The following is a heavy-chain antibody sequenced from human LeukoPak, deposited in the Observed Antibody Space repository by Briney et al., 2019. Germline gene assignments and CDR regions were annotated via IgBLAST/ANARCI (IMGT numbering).Heavy chain of an antibody. V-gene: IGHV4-4*07. D-gene: IGHD2-2*02. Sequence: MASETLSLTCTVSGGSISSYYWSWVRQPAGKGLEWIGRIYTSGSTNYNPSLKSRVTMSVDTSKNQFSLKLSSVTAADTAVYYCARGTYTSHDYWGQGTLVTVSS. CDR3: ARGTYTSHDY. J-gene: IGHJ4*02. CDR1: GGSISSYY. CDR2: IYTSGST.